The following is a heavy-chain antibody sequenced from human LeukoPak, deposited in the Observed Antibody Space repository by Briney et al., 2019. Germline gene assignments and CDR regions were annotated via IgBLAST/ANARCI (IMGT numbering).Heavy chain of an antibody. Sequence: SETLSLTXTVSDGAITGYYWGWIRQPPGKGLDWIGHLHFGGSTNYNPSLKSRVTISVDTSKNHFSLKLSSVTAADTAVYYCARGYSTSWTYYFDYWGQGALVTVSS. V-gene: IGHV4-59*01. D-gene: IGHD6-13*01. CDR2: LHFGGST. CDR3: ARGYSTSWTYYFDY. J-gene: IGHJ4*02. CDR1: DGAITGYY.